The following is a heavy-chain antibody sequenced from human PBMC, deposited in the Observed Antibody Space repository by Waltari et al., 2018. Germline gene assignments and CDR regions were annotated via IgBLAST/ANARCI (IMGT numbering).Heavy chain of an antibody. CDR1: GYSISSGYY. CDR2: IDHSGST. CDR3: ARQHYIEMATNPFDY. Sequence: QVQLQESGPGLVKPSETLSLTCTVSGYSISSGYYWGWIRQPPGKGLEWIGSIDHSGSTYYNPSRKSRVTISVDTSKNQFSLKLSSVTAADTAVYYCARQHYIEMATNPFDYWGQGTLVTVSS. V-gene: IGHV4-38-2*02. J-gene: IGHJ4*02. D-gene: IGHD5-12*01.